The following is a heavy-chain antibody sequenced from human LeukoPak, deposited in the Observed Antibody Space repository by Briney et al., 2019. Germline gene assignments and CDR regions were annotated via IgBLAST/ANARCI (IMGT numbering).Heavy chain of an antibody. CDR3: ARSARYSYGYVGHFDH. V-gene: IGHV4-34*01. CDR2: INHSGST. D-gene: IGHD5-18*01. Sequence: SETLSLTCAVYGGSFIGYYWSWIRQPPGKELEWIGEINHSGSTNYNPSLKSRVTISVDTSKSQFSLKLSSVTAADTAVYYCARSARYSYGYVGHFDHWGQGTLVTVSS. CDR1: GGSFIGYY. J-gene: IGHJ4*02.